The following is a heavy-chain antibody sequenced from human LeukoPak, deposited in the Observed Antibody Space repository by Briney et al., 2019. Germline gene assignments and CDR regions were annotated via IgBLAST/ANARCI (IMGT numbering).Heavy chain of an antibody. CDR2: ISSSSSNI. CDR3: AREADCSSTSCYAPYYYYGMDV. Sequence: GGSLRLSCAASGFTFSSYSMNWVRQAPGKGLEWVSSISSSSSNIYYADSVKGRFTISRDNAKNSLYLQMNSLRAEDTAVYYCAREADCSSTSCYAPYYYYGMDVWGQGTTVTVSS. J-gene: IGHJ6*02. D-gene: IGHD2-2*01. V-gene: IGHV3-21*01. CDR1: GFTFSSYS.